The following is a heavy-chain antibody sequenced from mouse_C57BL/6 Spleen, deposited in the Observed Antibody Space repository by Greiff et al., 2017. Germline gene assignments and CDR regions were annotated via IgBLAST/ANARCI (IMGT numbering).Heavy chain of an antibody. CDR2: INPNNGGT. CDR3: ARGALRYPYWYFDV. D-gene: IGHD1-1*01. J-gene: IGHJ1*03. CDR1: GYTFTSYW. V-gene: IGHV1-55*01. Sequence: QVQLQQPGAELVKPGASVKMSCKASGYTFTSYWITWVKQRHGQGLEWIGDINPNNGGTSYNQKFKGKATLTVDKSSSTAYMELRSLTSEDSAVYYCARGALRYPYWYFDVWGTGTTVTVSS.